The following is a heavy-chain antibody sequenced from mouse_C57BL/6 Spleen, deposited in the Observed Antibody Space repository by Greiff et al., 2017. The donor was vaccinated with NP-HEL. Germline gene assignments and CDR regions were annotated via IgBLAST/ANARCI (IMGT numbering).Heavy chain of an antibody. Sequence: EVKVVESGGGLVKPGGSLKLSCAASGFTFSSYAMSWVRQTPEKRLEWVATISDGGSYTYYPDNVKGRFTISRDNAKNNLYLQMSHLKSEDTAMYYCARAGQDYWGQGTTLTVSS. CDR1: GFTFSSYA. CDR2: ISDGGSYT. CDR3: ARAGQDY. J-gene: IGHJ2*01. V-gene: IGHV5-4*03. D-gene: IGHD3-3*01.